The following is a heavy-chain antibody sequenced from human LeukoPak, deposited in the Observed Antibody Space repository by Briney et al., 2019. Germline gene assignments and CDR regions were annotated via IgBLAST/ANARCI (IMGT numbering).Heavy chain of an antibody. CDR3: ARGLSAIVY. CDR2: INHSGST. CDR1: GGSFSGYY. Sequence: SETLSLTCAVYGGSFSGYYWSWIRQPPGKGLEWIGEINHSGSTNYNPSLKSRVTISVDTSKNQFSLKLSSVTAADTAVHYCARGLSAIVYWGQGTLVTASS. J-gene: IGHJ4*02. D-gene: IGHD2-15*01. V-gene: IGHV4-34*01.